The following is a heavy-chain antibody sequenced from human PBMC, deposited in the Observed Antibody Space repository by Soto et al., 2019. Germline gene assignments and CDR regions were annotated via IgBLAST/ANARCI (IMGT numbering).Heavy chain of an antibody. CDR3: ARGGVLWALWSH. CDR1: GGSFSGYY. D-gene: IGHD3-16*01. Sequence: QVQLQQWGSGLLKSSETLSLTCAVHGGSFSGYYLSWIRQPPGKGLEWIGEINHSGNTNYSPSLKSRVTISVDTSENQFSVKLNSVTAADTAVYYCARGGVLWALWSHWGQGTLVTVSS. V-gene: IGHV4-34*01. J-gene: IGHJ4*02. CDR2: INHSGNT.